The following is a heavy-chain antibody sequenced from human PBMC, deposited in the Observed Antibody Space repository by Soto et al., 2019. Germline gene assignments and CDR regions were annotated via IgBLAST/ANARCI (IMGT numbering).Heavy chain of an antibody. CDR3: ARYCPHTWFDP. CDR2: VSNDGSDT. CDR1: GHTFGNYW. J-gene: IGHJ5*02. D-gene: IGHD2-15*01. Sequence: EVELVESGGGLVQPGGSLRLSCAASGHTFGNYWMHWVRQAPGKGLVWVSRVSNDGSDTVYADSVKGRFTISRDNAKNTVYLQMNSLRVEDTAVYFCARYCPHTWFDPWGQGTLVTVSS. V-gene: IGHV3-74*01.